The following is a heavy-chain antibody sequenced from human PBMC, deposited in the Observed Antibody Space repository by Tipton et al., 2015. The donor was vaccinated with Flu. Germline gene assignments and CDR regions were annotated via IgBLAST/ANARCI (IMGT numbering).Heavy chain of an antibody. Sequence: LSCAASGFIFSRYAMSWVRQAPGKGLEWVSNIRGSAGRGAGTYYADSVKGRFTISRDNSKNTLYLQMNSLRAEDTAVYYCARGYDILTDGGGYFDYWGQGTLVTVSS. CDR3: ARGYDILTDGGGYFDY. V-gene: IGHV3-23*01. CDR2: IRGSAGRGAGT. D-gene: IGHD3-9*01. CDR1: GFIFSRYA. J-gene: IGHJ4*02.